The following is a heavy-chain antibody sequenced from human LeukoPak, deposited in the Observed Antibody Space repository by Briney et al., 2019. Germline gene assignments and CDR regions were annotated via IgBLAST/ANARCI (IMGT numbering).Heavy chain of an antibody. CDR2: INTDGTVT. D-gene: IGHD6-19*01. Sequence: PGGSLRLPCAASGFTFSKYWMLWVRQAPGKGLESVSRINTDGTVTTYADSVKGRFTVSRHHADNTMFLQMNSVRDEDTAVYYCATKQWLAPPPDSWGQGTPVTVSS. CDR3: ATKQWLAPPPDS. V-gene: IGHV3-74*01. CDR1: GFTFSKYW. J-gene: IGHJ4*02.